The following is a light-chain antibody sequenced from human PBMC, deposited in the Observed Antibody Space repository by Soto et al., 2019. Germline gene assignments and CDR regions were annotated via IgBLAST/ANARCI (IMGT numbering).Light chain of an antibody. CDR3: QQYYSLPLT. V-gene: IGKV3-15*01. CDR1: QSVRSR. Sequence: EMVMTQSPATLSASLGDSATLSCRASQSVRSRLAWYRQRPGQPPRLLIYGPSTTATWIPARFSGSGSGTEFTLTVSSLQSDDFGVYYCQQYYSLPLTFGGGTKVEIK. CDR2: GPS. J-gene: IGKJ4*02.